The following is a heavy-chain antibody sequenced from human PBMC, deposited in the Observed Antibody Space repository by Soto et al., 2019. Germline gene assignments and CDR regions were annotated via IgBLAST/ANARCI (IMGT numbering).Heavy chain of an antibody. CDR2: AIPIFGTA. V-gene: IGHV1-69*01. CDR3: ARDSGGRDGYNYYLDY. Sequence: QVQLVQSGAEVKKPGSSVKVSCKASGGTLSSYAISRVRQAPGQGLGWMGEAIPIFGTANYAQKFQGRVTITADESTSTAYMELSSLRSEDTAVYYCARDSGGRDGYNYYLDYCGQGTLVTVSS. D-gene: IGHD5-12*01. J-gene: IGHJ4*02. CDR1: GGTLSSYA.